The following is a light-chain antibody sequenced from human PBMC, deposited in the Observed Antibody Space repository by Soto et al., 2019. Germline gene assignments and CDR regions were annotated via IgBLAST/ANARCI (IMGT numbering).Light chain of an antibody. CDR2: KAS. CDR1: QVFISG. J-gene: IGKJ2*01. CDR3: QQYNSYPYT. V-gene: IGKV1-5*03. Sequence: DIQMTQSPSTLSASVGDRVTIICRASQVFISGLAWYQQKPGKAPKLLIYKASSLESGVPSRFSGSGSGTEFTLTISSLQPDDFATYYCQQYNSYPYTFGQGTKLEIK.